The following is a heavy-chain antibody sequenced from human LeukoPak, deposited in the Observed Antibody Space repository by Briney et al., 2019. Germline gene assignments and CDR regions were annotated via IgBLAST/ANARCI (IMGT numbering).Heavy chain of an antibody. CDR1: GFTFSSYS. J-gene: IGHJ3*02. Sequence: GGSLRLSCAASGFTFSSYSMHWVRQAPGKGLEWVALISNDGRNKYYADSVKGRFTISRDSSKNTLYLQMDSLRTEDTAVHYCAREDGNFHDAFDIWGQGTMVTVSS. CDR2: ISNDGRNK. D-gene: IGHD1-7*01. V-gene: IGHV3-30*04. CDR3: AREDGNFHDAFDI.